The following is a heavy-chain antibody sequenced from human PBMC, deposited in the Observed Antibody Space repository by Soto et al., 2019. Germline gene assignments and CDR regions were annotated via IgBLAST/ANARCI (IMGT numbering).Heavy chain of an antibody. CDR3: ARDSGNPGYYYYYGMDV. CDR1: GYTFTSYA. CDR2: INAGNGNT. Sequence: ASVKVSCKASGYTFTSYAMHWVRQAPGQRLEWMGWINAGNGNTKYSQKFQGRVTITRDTSASTAYMELSSLRSEDTAVYYCARDSGNPGYYYYYGMDVWGQGTTVTVSS. D-gene: IGHD3-10*01. V-gene: IGHV1-3*01. J-gene: IGHJ6*02.